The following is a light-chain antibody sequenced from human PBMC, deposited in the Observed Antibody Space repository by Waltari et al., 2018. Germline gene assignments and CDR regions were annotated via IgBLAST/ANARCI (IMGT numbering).Light chain of an antibody. V-gene: IGLV2-11*01. J-gene: IGLJ1*01. CDR2: DVA. Sequence: SALPQPRSLSGSLGQSVTISCTGTRTAIGGYTYVSLYQQHPDKVPKLIIFDVAKRPSGVPDRFSGSKSGNTASLTISGLQAEDEADYYCCSYAGSYTFVFGVGTKVSVV. CDR1: RTAIGGYTY. CDR3: CSYAGSYTFV.